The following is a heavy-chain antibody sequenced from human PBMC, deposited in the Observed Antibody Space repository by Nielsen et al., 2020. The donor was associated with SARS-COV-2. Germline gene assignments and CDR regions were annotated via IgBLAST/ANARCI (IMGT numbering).Heavy chain of an antibody. Sequence: GGSLRLSCAASGFTFSSYWMHWVRQAPGKGLVWVSRINSDGSSTSYADSVKGRFTISRDNAKNSLSLHMNGLRAEDTAVYYCARTTAMVTSHAFDIWGQGTMVTVSS. D-gene: IGHD5-18*01. J-gene: IGHJ3*02. CDR2: INSDGSST. V-gene: IGHV3-74*01. CDR3: ARTTAMVTSHAFDI. CDR1: GFTFSSYW.